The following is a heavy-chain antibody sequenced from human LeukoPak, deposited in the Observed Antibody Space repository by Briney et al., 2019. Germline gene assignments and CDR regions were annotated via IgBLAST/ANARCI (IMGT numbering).Heavy chain of an antibody. J-gene: IGHJ5*02. Sequence: SETLSLTCTVSGASISSNSWSWIRQPPGKGLEWIGYIYYGGNTNYNPSLQSRVTISVDTSKNQFSLQLKSVTAADAALYYCARDFQGITTFGVAPPGGFDPWGQGTLVIVSS. CDR1: GASISSNS. D-gene: IGHD3-3*01. CDR2: IYYGGNT. V-gene: IGHV4-59*01. CDR3: ARDFQGITTFGVAPPGGFDP.